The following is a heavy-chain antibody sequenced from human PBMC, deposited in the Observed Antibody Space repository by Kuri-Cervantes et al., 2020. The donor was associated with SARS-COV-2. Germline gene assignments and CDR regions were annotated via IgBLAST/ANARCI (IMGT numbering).Heavy chain of an antibody. J-gene: IGHJ3*02. CDR2: ISAYNGNT. V-gene: IGHV1-18*01. CDR1: GGTFSSYT. CDR3: AREGGGDPLVLGFGVVIHDAFDI. D-gene: IGHD3-3*01. Sequence: ASVNVSCRASGGTFSSYTISWVRQAPGQGLEWMGWISAYNGNTNYAQNFQGRVTMTTDTSTSTAYMELRSLRSDDTAVYYCAREGGGDPLVLGFGVVIHDAFDIWGQGTMVTVSS.